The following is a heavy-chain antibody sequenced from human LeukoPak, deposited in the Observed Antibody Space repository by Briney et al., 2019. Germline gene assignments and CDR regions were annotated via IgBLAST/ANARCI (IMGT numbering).Heavy chain of an antibody. Sequence: PGGSLRLSCAASGFTFSSYWMSWVRQAQGRGLEWVANIKQDGSEKYYVDSVKGRFTISRDNAKNSLYLQMNSLRAEDTAVYYCAREDILLWFGELLGPLFDYWGQGTLVTVSS. CDR3: AREDILLWFGELLGPLFDY. CDR2: IKQDGSEK. D-gene: IGHD3-10*01. V-gene: IGHV3-7*01. CDR1: GFTFSSYW. J-gene: IGHJ4*02.